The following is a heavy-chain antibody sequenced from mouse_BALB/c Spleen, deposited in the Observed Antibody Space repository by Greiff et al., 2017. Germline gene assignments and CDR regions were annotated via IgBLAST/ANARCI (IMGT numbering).Heavy chain of an antibody. J-gene: IGHJ4*01. V-gene: IGHV3-8*02. Sequence: EVQLQESGPSLVKPSQTLSLTCSVTGDSITSGYWNWIRKFPGNKLEYMGYISYSGSTYYNPSLKSRISITRNTSKNQYYLQLNSVTTEDTATYYCARFGLLRDAMDYWGQGTSVTGSS. CDR3: ARFGLLRDAMDY. D-gene: IGHD1-1*01. CDR2: ISYSGST. CDR1: GDSITSGY.